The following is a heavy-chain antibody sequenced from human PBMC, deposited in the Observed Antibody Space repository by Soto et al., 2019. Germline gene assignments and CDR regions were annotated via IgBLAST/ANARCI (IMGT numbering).Heavy chain of an antibody. D-gene: IGHD2-21*02. CDR3: ARSFVVVTDFDY. CDR1: GYTFTSYA. J-gene: IGHJ4*02. CDR2: INAGNGNT. Sequence: QVQLVQSGAEEKKPGASVKVSCKASGYTFTSYAMHWARQAPGQRLEWMGWINAGNGNTKYSQKFQGRVTITRDTSANTAYMELSSLRSEDTAVYYCARSFVVVTDFDYWGQGTLVTVSS. V-gene: IGHV1-3*05.